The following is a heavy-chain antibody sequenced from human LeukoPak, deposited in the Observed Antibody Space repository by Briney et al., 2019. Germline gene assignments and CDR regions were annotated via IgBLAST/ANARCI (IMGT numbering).Heavy chain of an antibody. D-gene: IGHD3-22*01. Sequence: PGGSLRLSCAASGFTFSSYAMSWVRQAPGEGVEWVSAISGSGGSTYYADSVKGRFTISRDNSKNTLYLQMNSLRAEDTAVYYCANKYYYDSSGYYPSSGWGQGTLVTVSS. CDR2: ISGSGGST. CDR1: GFTFSSYA. CDR3: ANKYYYDSSGYYPSSG. V-gene: IGHV3-23*01. J-gene: IGHJ4*02.